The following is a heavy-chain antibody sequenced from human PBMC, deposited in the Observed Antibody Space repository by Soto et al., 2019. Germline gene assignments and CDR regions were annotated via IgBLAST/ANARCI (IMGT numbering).Heavy chain of an antibody. CDR3: AKDDAMTWFWYLDP. Sequence: NLLQSGGGLVSPGGSLRLSCAASGFSFSNFAMSWVRQAPGTGLEWVSSISGSGDKTYYLDSVKGRFTISRDDSKQTLYLLLNSLGAEDAAVYYCAKDDAMTWFWYLDPWGQGALVTVSS. J-gene: IGHJ5*02. CDR2: ISGSGDKT. D-gene: IGHD3-22*01. CDR1: GFSFSNFA. V-gene: IGHV3-23*01.